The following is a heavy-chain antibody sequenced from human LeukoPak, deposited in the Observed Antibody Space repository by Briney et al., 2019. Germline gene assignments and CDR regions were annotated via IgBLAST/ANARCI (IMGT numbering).Heavy chain of an antibody. D-gene: IGHD3-22*01. CDR3: AKGATVVVVTTIQY. Sequence: GGSLRLSCAASGFTFSSYAMSWVRQAPGKGLEWVSTISGSGGGTYYADSVKGRFTISRDNSKNTLFLQMNSLRAEDTAVYYCAKGATVVVVTTIQYWGQGTLVTVSS. CDR2: ISGSGGGT. V-gene: IGHV3-23*01. CDR1: GFTFSSYA. J-gene: IGHJ1*01.